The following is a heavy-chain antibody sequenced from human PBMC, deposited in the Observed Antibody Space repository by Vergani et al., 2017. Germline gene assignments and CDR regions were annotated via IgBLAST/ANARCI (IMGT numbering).Heavy chain of an antibody. CDR3: ASGRYSSSASQGGDMDV. CDR2: ISNSGNTI. J-gene: IGHJ6*03. D-gene: IGHD6-6*01. CDR1: RFDFSDYY. Sequence: QGQLVESGGGLVKPGGSLRLSCAASRFDFSDYYMSWIRQAPGKGLEWISYISNSGNTINYADSVKGRFIVSRDNAKKSLYLQMNSLRVEDTAVYYCASGRYSSSASQGGDMDVWGKGTTVTVSS. V-gene: IGHV3-11*04.